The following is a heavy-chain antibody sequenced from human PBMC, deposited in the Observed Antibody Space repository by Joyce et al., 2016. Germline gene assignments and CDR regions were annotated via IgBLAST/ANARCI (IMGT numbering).Heavy chain of an antibody. CDR3: ARDRVRADY. D-gene: IGHD3-16*02. V-gene: IGHV3-33*01. CDR2: IWDDGSNK. J-gene: IGHJ4*02. CDR1: GFTFSNYG. Sequence: QVQLVESGGGVVQPGRSLRLSCAASGFTFSNYGMQWVRQAPGKGLEWVAAIWDDGSNKYYSDSVKGRFTISRDNSKNTLYLQMNSLRAEDTAVYYCARDRVRADYWGQGILVTVSS.